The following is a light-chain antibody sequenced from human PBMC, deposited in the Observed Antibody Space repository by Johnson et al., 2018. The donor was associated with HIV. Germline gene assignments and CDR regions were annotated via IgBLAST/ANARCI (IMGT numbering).Light chain of an antibody. CDR3: GTWDSSLSAGQV. Sequence: SVLTQPPSVSAAPGQKVTISCSGSSSNIGNNYVSWYQHLPGAAPKLLIYDNNKRPSGIPDRFSGSKSGTSATLGITGLQTGDEADYYCGTWDSSLSAGQVFGTGTTVTVL. J-gene: IGLJ1*01. V-gene: IGLV1-51*01. CDR2: DNN. CDR1: SSNIGNNY.